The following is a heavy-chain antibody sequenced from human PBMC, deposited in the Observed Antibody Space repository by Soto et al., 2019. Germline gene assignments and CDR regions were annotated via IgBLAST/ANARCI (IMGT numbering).Heavy chain of an antibody. CDR2: IYYSGST. J-gene: IGHJ3*02. Sequence: NPSETLSLTCTVSGGSISSYYWSWIRQPPGKGLEWIGYIYYSGSTNYNPSLKSRVTISVDTSKNQFSLKLSSVTAADTAVYYCARDLFYDTNAFDIWGQGTMVTVSS. V-gene: IGHV4-59*01. CDR1: GGSISSYY. CDR3: ARDLFYDTNAFDI. D-gene: IGHD3-16*01.